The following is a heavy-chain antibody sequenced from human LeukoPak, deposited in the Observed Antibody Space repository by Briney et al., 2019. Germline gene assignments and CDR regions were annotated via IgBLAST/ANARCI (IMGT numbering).Heavy chain of an antibody. CDR1: GFTFSSYW. V-gene: IGHV3-7*01. CDR2: IKQDGSEK. J-gene: IGHJ4*02. CDR3: ARVPPGYYGSGSYPDY. Sequence: PGGSLRLSCAASGFTFSSYWMSWVRQAPGKGLEWVANIKQDGSEKYYVDSVKGRFTISRDNAKNSLYLQMNSLRAEDTAVYYCARVPPGYYGSGSYPDYWGQGTLVTVSS. D-gene: IGHD3-10*01.